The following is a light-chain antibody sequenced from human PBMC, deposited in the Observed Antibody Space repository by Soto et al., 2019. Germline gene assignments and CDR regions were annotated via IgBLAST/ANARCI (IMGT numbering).Light chain of an antibody. Sequence: IIITRSPSTXPATKTYRVPIPCRASQSISNWLDWYQQKPGKAXKXXXYDASTLESGVPSRFSGSRSGTEFTLTIRRLQPDDFVTYYCQQDNSYWWTFGQGTQVDI. CDR1: QSISNW. V-gene: IGKV1-5*01. J-gene: IGKJ1*01. CDR3: QQDNSYWWT. CDR2: DAS.